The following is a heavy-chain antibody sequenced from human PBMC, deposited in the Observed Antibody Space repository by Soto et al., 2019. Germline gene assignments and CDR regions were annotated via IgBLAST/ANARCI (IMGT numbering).Heavy chain of an antibody. D-gene: IGHD3-22*01. J-gene: IGHJ3*02. V-gene: IGHV4-59*02. CDR2: VYYTGST. Sequence: SETLSLTXTVSRASVSSSYWSWIRQSPGKGLEWIGYVYYTGSTKYNPSLKSRVTISVDTSKNQFSLKLSSVTAADTAVYYCARGYYDSNGQSNTFDIWGPGTLVTVSS. CDR1: RASVSSSY. CDR3: ARGYYDSNGQSNTFDI.